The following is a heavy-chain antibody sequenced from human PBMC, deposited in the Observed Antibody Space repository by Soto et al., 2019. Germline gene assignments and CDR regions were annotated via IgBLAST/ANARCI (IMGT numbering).Heavy chain of an antibody. CDR1: GGSVSSGSYY. J-gene: IGHJ5*02. Sequence: QVQLQESGPGLVKPSETLSLTCTVSGGSVSSGSYYWSWIRQPPGKGLEWIGYIYYSGSTNYNPSLKSRVTISVDTSKNQFSLKLSSVTAADTAVYYCAREGTAMLYNWFDPWGQGTLVTVSS. CDR2: IYYSGST. D-gene: IGHD5-18*01. CDR3: AREGTAMLYNWFDP. V-gene: IGHV4-61*01.